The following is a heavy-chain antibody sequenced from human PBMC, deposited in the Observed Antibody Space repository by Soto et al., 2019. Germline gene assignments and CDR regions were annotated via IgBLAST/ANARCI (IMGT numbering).Heavy chain of an antibody. D-gene: IGHD6-13*01. Sequence: EVQLVESGGGLVQPGRSLRLSCAASGFTFDDYAMHWVRQAPGKGLEWVSGISWNSGSIGYADSVKGRFTISRDNAKNSLYLQMNSLRAEDTAVYYCAKGPVLIAAAAPPDYWGQGTLVTVSS. CDR2: ISWNSGSI. CDR1: GFTFDDYA. CDR3: AKGPVLIAAAAPPDY. J-gene: IGHJ4*02. V-gene: IGHV3-9*01.